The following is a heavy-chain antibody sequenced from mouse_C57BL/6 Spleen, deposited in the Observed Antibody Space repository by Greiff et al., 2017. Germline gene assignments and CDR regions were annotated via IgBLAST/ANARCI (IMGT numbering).Heavy chain of an antibody. V-gene: IGHV1-61*01. Sequence: VKLQQPGAELVRPGSSVKLSCKASGYTFTSYWMDWVKQRPGQGLEWIGNIYPSDSETHYNQKFKDKATLTVDKSSSTAYMQLSSLTSEDSAVYYCARTHYDYDEYYFDYWGQGTTLTVSS. D-gene: IGHD2-4*01. J-gene: IGHJ2*01. CDR3: ARTHYDYDEYYFDY. CDR1: GYTFTSYW. CDR2: IYPSDSET.